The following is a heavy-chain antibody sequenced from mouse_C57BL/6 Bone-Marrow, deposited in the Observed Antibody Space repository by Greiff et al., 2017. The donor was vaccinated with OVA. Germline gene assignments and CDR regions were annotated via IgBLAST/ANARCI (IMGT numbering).Heavy chain of an antibody. CDR3: TGREDSSGYGWFAY. J-gene: IGHJ3*01. V-gene: IGHV6-3*01. CDR1: GFTFSNYW. CDR2: IRLKSDNYAT. Sequence: DVMLVESGGGLVQPGGSMKLSCVASGFTFSNYWMNWVRQSPEKGLEWVAQIRLKSDNYATHYAESVKGRFTISRDDSKSSVYLQMNNLRAEDTGIYYCTGREDSSGYGWFAYWGQGTLVTVSA. D-gene: IGHD3-2*02.